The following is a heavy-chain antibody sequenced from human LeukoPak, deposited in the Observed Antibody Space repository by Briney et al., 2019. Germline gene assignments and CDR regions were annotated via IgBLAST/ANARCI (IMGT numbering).Heavy chain of an antibody. CDR2: ISYEGSNK. V-gene: IGHV3-30-3*01. J-gene: IGHJ1*01. Sequence: GGSLRLSCAASGFTFSSYAMHWVRQAPGKGLEWVAVISYEGSNKQYADSVKGRFTISRDNSKNTLDLQMNSQRAEDTAVYYCARDMVVTAIHYFQHWGQGTLVTVSS. CDR1: GFTFSSYA. D-gene: IGHD2-21*02. CDR3: ARDMVVTAIHYFQH.